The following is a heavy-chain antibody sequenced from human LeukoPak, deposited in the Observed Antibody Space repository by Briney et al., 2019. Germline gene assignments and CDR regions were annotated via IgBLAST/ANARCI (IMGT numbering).Heavy chain of an antibody. CDR2: IYHSGST. D-gene: IGHD6-19*01. CDR3: ARAPVAGTEQDY. J-gene: IGHJ4*02. CDR1: GYSISSGYY. V-gene: IGHV4-38-2*02. Sequence: SETLSLTCTVSGYSISSGYYWGWIRQPPGKGLEWIGSIYHSGSTYYNPSLKSRVTISVDTSKNQFSLKLSSVTAADTAVYYCARAPVAGTEQDYWGQGTLVTVSS.